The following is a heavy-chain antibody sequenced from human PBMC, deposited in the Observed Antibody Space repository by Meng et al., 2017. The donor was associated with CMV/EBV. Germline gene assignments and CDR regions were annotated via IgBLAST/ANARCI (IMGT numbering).Heavy chain of an antibody. V-gene: IGHV4-61*01. J-gene: IGHJ4*02. CDR2: IYYSGST. CDR3: ARTRDRSGYYIDY. Sequence: SETLSLTCTVSGGSVSSGSYYWSWIRQPPGKGLEWIGYIYYSGSTTYNPSLKSRVTISVDTSKNQFSLKLSSVTTADTAVYYCARTRDRSGYYIDYWGQGTLVTVSS. CDR1: GGSVSSGSYY. D-gene: IGHD3-22*01.